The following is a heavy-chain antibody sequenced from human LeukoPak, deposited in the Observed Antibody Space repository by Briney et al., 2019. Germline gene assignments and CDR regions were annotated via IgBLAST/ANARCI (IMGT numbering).Heavy chain of an antibody. Sequence: SETLSLTCTVSGGSISSGGYYWSWIRQHPGKGLEWIGYIYYSGSTYYNPSLKSRVTISVDTSKNQFSLKLSSVTAADTALYYCARGSGSYFYAFDIWGQGTMVTVSS. J-gene: IGHJ3*02. V-gene: IGHV4-31*03. D-gene: IGHD1-26*01. CDR1: GGSISSGGYY. CDR2: IYYSGST. CDR3: ARGSGSYFYAFDI.